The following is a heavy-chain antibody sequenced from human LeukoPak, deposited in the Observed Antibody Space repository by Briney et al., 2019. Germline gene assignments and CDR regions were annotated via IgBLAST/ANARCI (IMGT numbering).Heavy chain of an antibody. CDR2: IKSDGTSP. Sequence: QPGGSLRLSCAVPGFTVNTYWVDWVRQAPGKRLVWVSRIKSDGTSPSYADSVEGRFTISREHAKNMLYLQMNSLRVEDTALYYCAIIQLGGWGQGTLVTVSS. CDR1: GFTVNTYW. CDR3: AIIQLGG. V-gene: IGHV3-74*01. J-gene: IGHJ4*02. D-gene: IGHD1-1*01.